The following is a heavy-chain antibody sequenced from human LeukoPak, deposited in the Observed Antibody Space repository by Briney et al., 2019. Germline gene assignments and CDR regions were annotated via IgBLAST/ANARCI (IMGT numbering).Heavy chain of an antibody. Sequence: ASVKVSCKSSGYTFTSYYMHWVRQAPGQGLEWMGIINPSGGSTSYAQKFQGRVTMTRDTSTSTVYMELSSLRSEDTAVYYCARDRFGDRDAFDIWGQGTMVTVSS. CDR3: ARDRFGDRDAFDI. J-gene: IGHJ3*02. D-gene: IGHD2-21*02. CDR1: GYTFTSYY. CDR2: INPSGGST. V-gene: IGHV1-46*01.